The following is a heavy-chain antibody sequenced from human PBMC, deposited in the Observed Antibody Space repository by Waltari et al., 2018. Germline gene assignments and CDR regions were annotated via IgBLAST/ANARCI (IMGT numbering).Heavy chain of an antibody. D-gene: IGHD6-13*01. CDR3: ARSTHNRSVRSSWLGVDY. CDR1: GYTFTSYG. J-gene: IGHJ4*02. V-gene: IGHV1-18*01. Sequence: QVQLVRSGSEVKKPAASVTVSCQSSGYTFTSYGLRWVRHPPGQRLEWMGWIRAYNGNTNYAQKLQGRVTMTTDTSTSRAYMELRSLRSDDTAVYYCARSTHNRSVRSSWLGVDYWGQGTLVTVSS. CDR2: IRAYNGNT.